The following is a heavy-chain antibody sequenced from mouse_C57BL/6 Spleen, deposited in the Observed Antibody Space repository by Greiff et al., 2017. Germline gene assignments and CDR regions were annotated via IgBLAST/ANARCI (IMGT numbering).Heavy chain of an antibody. CDR1: GFTFSDYG. Sequence: DVKLQESGGGLVKPGGSLKLSCAASGFTFSDYGMHWVRQAPEKGLEWVAYISSGSSTIYYADTVKGRFTISRDNAKNTLFLQMTSLRSEDTAMYYCARGAAQAHYAMDYWGQGTSVTVSS. CDR2: ISSGSSTI. CDR3: ARGAAQAHYAMDY. J-gene: IGHJ4*01. D-gene: IGHD3-2*02. V-gene: IGHV5-17*01.